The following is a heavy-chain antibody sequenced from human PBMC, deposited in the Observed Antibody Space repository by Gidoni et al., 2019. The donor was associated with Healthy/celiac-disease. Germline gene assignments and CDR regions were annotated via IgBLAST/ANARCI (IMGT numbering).Heavy chain of an antibody. CDR3: ARGGQRIAYTEPNWFDP. J-gene: IGHJ5*02. V-gene: IGHV5-51*01. CDR2: IYPGDSDT. Sequence: EAQLVQSGAEVKKPGESLKISCKGSGYSFTCYWIGCVLQMPGKGLEWMGIIYPGDSDTRYSPSFQGQVTISADESSSTAYLQWSSLKASDTAMYYCARGGQRIAYTEPNWFDPWGQGTLVTVSS. CDR1: GYSFTCYW. D-gene: IGHD6-25*01.